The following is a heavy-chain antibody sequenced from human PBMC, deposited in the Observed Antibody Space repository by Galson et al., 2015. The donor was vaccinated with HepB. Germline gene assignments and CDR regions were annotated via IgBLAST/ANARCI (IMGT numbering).Heavy chain of an antibody. CDR2: TYYRSQWYN. V-gene: IGHV6-1*01. D-gene: IGHD1-26*01. CDR3: ARDLGGSFLYYHFDF. J-gene: IGHJ4*02. Sequence: CAISGDSVSNNRAGWNWIRQSPSRGLEWLGRTYYRSQWYNDYALSVKSRITINPDTSKNLFSLELSSVTPEDTAVYYCARDLGGSFLYYHFDFWGQGILVTVSS. CDR1: GDSVSNNRAG.